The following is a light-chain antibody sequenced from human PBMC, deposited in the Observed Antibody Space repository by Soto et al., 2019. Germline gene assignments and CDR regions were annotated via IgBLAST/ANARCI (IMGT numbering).Light chain of an antibody. J-gene: IGKJ4*01. CDR2: AAS. Sequence: DIQMTQSPSSLSASVGDRVTITCRASQGIGNDLGWYQQKPGEAPKRLIYAASGLQSGVPSRFSGSESGTEFTLTISSLQPEDFAPYYCQQYNTYPLTFGGGTKVEV. V-gene: IGKV1-17*01. CDR1: QGIGND. CDR3: QQYNTYPLT.